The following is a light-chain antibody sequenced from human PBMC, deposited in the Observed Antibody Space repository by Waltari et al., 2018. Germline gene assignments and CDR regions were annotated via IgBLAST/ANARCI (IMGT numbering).Light chain of an antibody. Sequence: QLVLTQSPSASASLGASVKLTCTLSSGHTTHIIAWLQQKPEKGPRYLMKVNSDGSHNKGVEIPDRFSGSSSGAERYLTIYSLQSEDEADYYCQTGGHGTWVFGGGTRLTVL. J-gene: IGLJ3*02. V-gene: IGLV4-69*01. CDR1: SGHTTHI. CDR3: QTGGHGTWV. CDR2: VNSDGSH.